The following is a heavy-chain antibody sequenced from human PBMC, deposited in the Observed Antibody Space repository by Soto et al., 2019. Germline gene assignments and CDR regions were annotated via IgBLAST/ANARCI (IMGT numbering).Heavy chain of an antibody. V-gene: IGHV4-30-2*01. CDR2: MYYSGNI. CDR3: GIIDGLGRGATAFGP. Sequence: SETLSLTCAVSCATIGNDDYYWRWKPQPPGKGVEWIAKMYYSGNIHYKPSLRGRATISLDKSRNQFFLRLTALTAADTAVCDCGIIDGLGRGATAFGPGRQGSVVTGAS. J-gene: IGHJ5*02. D-gene: IGHD1-26*01. CDR1: CATIGNDDYY.